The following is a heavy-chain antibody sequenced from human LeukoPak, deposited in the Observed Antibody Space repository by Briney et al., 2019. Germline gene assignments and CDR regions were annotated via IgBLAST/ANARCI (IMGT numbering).Heavy chain of an antibody. D-gene: IGHD2-15*01. CDR2: IYPGDSDT. J-gene: IGHJ4*02. Sequence: GESLKISCKGSGYSFTSYWIGWVRQMPGKGLEWMGIIYPGDSDTRYSPSFQGQVTISADKSISTAHLQWSSLKASDTAMYYCARRFRGYCSGGSCYSFDYWGQGTLVTVSS. CDR1: GYSFTSYW. V-gene: IGHV5-51*01. CDR3: ARRFRGYCSGGSCYSFDY.